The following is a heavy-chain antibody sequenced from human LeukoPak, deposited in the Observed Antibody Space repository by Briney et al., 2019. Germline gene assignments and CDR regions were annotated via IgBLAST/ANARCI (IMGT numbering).Heavy chain of an antibody. CDR2: TRQDGREI. J-gene: IGHJ3*02. CDR3: ARNTWRSYPDAFDI. CDR1: GFTFSTYW. V-gene: IGHV3-7*03. Sequence: GGSLRLSCAASGFTFSTYWVTWVRQAPGKRLEWVANTRQDGREIYYVDSVKGRSTISRDNAKNSLYLQMNSLRAEDTALYYCARNTWRSYPDAFDIWGQGTMVTVSS. D-gene: IGHD1-26*01.